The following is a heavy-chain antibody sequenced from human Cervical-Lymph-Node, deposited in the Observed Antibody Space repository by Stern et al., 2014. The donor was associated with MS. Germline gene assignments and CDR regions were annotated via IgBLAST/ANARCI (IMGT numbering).Heavy chain of an antibody. CDR3: ARPPFSGSSHLVYWYFDL. J-gene: IGHJ2*01. V-gene: IGHV3-21*01. Sequence: EMQLEESGGGLVKPGGSLRLSCAASGFTFSTYTMHWVRQAPGKGLEWVSSIRASSSYIYDAESVKVRFTISRDNAKNSLYLEMNSLRAEDTAVYFCARPPFSGSSHLVYWYFDLWGRGTLVTVSS. CDR2: IRASSSYI. D-gene: IGHD1-26*01. CDR1: GFTFSTYT.